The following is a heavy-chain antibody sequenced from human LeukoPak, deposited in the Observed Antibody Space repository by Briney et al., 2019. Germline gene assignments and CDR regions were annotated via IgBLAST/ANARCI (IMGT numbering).Heavy chain of an antibody. CDR3: ARDAPDCSSTSCYEDYGMDV. J-gene: IGHJ6*02. V-gene: IGHV3-11*04. Sequence: GSLRLSCAASGFTFSDYYMSWIRQAPGKGLEWVSYISSSGSTIYYADSVKGRFTISRDNAKNSLYLQMNSLRAEDTAVYYCARDAPDCSSTSCYEDYGMDVWGQGTTVTVSS. CDR1: GFTFSDYY. D-gene: IGHD2-2*01. CDR2: ISSSGSTI.